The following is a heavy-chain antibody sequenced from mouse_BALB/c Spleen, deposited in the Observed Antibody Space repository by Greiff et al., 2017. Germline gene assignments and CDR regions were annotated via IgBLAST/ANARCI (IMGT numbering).Heavy chain of an antibody. Sequence: VQLQQSGAELVRPGTSVKVSCKASGYAFTNYLIEWVKQRPGQGLEWIGVINPGSGGTNYNEKFKGKATLTADKSSSTAYMQLSSLTSDDSAVYFCAREWGYAMDYWGQGTSVTGSS. V-gene: IGHV1-54*01. CDR2: INPGSGGT. J-gene: IGHJ4*01. CDR1: GYAFTNYL. CDR3: AREWGYAMDY.